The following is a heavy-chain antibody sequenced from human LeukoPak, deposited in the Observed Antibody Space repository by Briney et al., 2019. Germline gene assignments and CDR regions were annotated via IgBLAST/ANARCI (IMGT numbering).Heavy chain of an antibody. Sequence: SETLSLTCTVSGDSISSYYWSWIRQPPGKGLEWIGYIYYSGSTNYNPSLKSRVFISVDTSQNQFSLRLSSVTAADTAVYYCARASMRRIYGYNRPYEIDYWGQGTLVTVS. CDR3: ARASMRRIYGYNRPYEIDY. J-gene: IGHJ4*01. V-gene: IGHV4-59*01. D-gene: IGHD1-1*01. CDR1: GDSISSYY. CDR2: IYYSGST.